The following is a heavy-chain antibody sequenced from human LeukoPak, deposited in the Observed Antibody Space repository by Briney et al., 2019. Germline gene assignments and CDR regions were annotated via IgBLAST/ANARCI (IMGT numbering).Heavy chain of an antibody. Sequence: PSETLSLTCTVSGGSISNYDWSWIRQPAGKGLEWIGRIYASGSTRYNPSLKSRVTMSVDTSKNQFSLNLTSVTAADTAVYYCAATVVSPDYYYYYMDVWGKGTTVTISS. V-gene: IGHV4-4*07. J-gene: IGHJ6*03. CDR3: AATVVSPDYYYYYMDV. CDR1: GGSISNYD. D-gene: IGHD4-23*01. CDR2: IYASGST.